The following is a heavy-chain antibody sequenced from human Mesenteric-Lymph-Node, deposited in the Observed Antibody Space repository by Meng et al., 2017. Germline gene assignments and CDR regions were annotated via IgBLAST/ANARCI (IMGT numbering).Heavy chain of an antibody. CDR1: GFTFSSYW. D-gene: IGHD6-13*01. V-gene: IGHV3-21*05. CDR3: TREDIPADGPLDY. Sequence: GGSLRLSCAASGFTFSSYWMSWVRQAPGKGLEWVAYISSSSSYIFYADSVKGRFTISRDNAKNSAYLQMNSLRTDDTGIYYCTREDIPADGPLDYWGQGILVTVSS. J-gene: IGHJ4*02. CDR2: ISSSSSYI.